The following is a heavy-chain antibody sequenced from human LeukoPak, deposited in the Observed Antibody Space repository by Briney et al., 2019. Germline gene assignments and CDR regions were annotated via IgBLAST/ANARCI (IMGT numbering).Heavy chain of an antibody. D-gene: IGHD3-10*02. J-gene: IGHJ6*04. CDR3: AELGITMIGGV. V-gene: IGHV3-48*03. Sequence: PGGSLRLSCAASGFTFSSYEMNWVRQAPGRGLEWVSYISSSGSTIYYADSVKGRFTISRDNAKNSLYLQMNSLRAEDTAIYYCAELGITMIGGVWGKGTTVTISS. CDR2: ISSSGSTI. CDR1: GFTFSSYE.